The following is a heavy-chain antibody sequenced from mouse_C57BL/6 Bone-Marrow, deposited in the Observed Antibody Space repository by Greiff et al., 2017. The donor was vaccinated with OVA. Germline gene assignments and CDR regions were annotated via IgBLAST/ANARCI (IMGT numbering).Heavy chain of an antibody. Sequence: QVQLQQSDAELVKPGASVKLSCKVSGYTFTDHTIHWMKQRPEQGLEWIGSIYPRDGSTKYNEKFKGKATLTVDKSSSTAYMQLNSLTSEDSAVYFCARGHYYGSSYFAYWGQGTLVTVSA. CDR2: IYPRDGST. CDR3: ARGHYYGSSYFAY. J-gene: IGHJ3*01. D-gene: IGHD1-1*01. V-gene: IGHV1-78*01. CDR1: GYTFTDHT.